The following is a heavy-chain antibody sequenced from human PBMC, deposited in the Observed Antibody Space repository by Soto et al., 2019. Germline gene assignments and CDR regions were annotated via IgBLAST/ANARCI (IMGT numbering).Heavy chain of an antibody. J-gene: IGHJ4*02. Sequence: GGSLRLSCEASGFTFSSYGMHWVRQAPGKGLEWVAFISYDGSNEYYADSVRGRFAISRDSSRNSVSLHLSSLRGEDTAVYYCAKDSSASGSCSDYWGQESLVTVSS. V-gene: IGHV3-30*18. CDR1: GFTFSSYG. D-gene: IGHD3-10*01. CDR2: ISYDGSNE. CDR3: AKDSSASGSCSDY.